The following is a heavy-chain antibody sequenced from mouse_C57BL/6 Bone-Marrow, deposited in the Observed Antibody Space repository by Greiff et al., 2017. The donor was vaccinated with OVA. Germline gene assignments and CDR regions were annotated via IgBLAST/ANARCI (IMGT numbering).Heavy chain of an antibody. V-gene: IGHV5-16*01. Sequence: EVQLVESEGGLVQPGSSMKLSCTASGFTFSDYYMAWVRQVPEKGLEWVANINYDGSSTYYLDSLKSRFIISRDNAKNILYLQMSSLKSEDTATYYCARVSGYEFAYWGQGTLVTVSA. J-gene: IGHJ3*01. CDR1: GFTFSDYY. CDR3: ARVSGYEFAY. D-gene: IGHD3-2*02. CDR2: INYDGSST.